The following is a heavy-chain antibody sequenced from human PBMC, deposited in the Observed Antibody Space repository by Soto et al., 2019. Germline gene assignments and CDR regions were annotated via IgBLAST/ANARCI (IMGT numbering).Heavy chain of an antibody. CDR3: ALEGQAYCGGDCYSSFDY. Sequence: GASVKVSCKASGYTFTSYYMHWVRQAPGQGLEWMGIINPSGGSTSYAQKFQGRVTMTRDTSTSTVYMELSSLRSEDTAVYYCALEGQAYCGGDCYSSFDYWGQGTLVTVSS. D-gene: IGHD2-21*02. J-gene: IGHJ4*02. CDR1: GYTFTSYY. V-gene: IGHV1-46*03. CDR2: INPSGGST.